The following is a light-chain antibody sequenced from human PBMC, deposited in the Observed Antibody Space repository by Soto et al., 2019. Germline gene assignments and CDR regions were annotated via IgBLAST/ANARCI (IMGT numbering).Light chain of an antibody. CDR1: QSVSSY. V-gene: IGKV3-11*01. CDR2: DAS. Sequence: EIVLTQSPATLSLSPGKRATLSCRASQSVSSYLAWYQQKPGQTPRLLIYDASNRATGIPARFSGSGSGTDFTLTISSLEPEVFALYYCRQRSNWPLTFGQGTRLEIK. J-gene: IGKJ5*01. CDR3: RQRSNWPLT.